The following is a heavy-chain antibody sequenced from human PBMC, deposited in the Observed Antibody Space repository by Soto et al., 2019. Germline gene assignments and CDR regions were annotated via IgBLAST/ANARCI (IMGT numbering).Heavy chain of an antibody. CDR3: ARDLSSRKYGMDV. CDR1: GFTFSSYE. V-gene: IGHV3-48*03. D-gene: IGHD6-6*01. CDR2: ISSSGSII. J-gene: IGHJ6*02. Sequence: EVQLVESGGGLVQPGGSLRLSCAASGFTFSSYERNWVRQAPGTGLEWVSYISSSGSIINYADSVTGRFTISRDNDKNSLYLQKNSLRDEDTAVYYCARDLSSRKYGMDVWGQGTTVTVSS.